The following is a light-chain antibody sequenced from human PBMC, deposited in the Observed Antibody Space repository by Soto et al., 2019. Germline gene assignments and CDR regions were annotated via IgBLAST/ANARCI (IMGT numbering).Light chain of an antibody. CDR2: TAS. V-gene: IGKV1-5*03. CDR3: QQYINYHWT. Sequence: DVHFTQSPSTLSAVVGDRVTISCRASQSITRLLAWYQQKPGKAPKLLISTASRLQHGVPSRFSSNGSETEFTLTIDSLQPHDFETYYCQQYINYHWTFGHGTKVDI. J-gene: IGKJ1*01. CDR1: QSITRL.